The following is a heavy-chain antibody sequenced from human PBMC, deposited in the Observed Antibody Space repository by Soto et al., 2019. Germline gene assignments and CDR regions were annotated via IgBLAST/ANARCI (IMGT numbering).Heavy chain of an antibody. V-gene: IGHV1-18*01. D-gene: IGHD1-20*01. CDR3: ARDRGLYNWNDLDY. CDR2: ISAYNGNT. J-gene: IGHJ4*02. CDR1: DYTFTSYG. Sequence: ASVKVSCKASDYTFTSYGISWVRQAPGQGLEWMGWISAYNGNTNYAQKLQGRVTMTTDTSTSTAYMELRSLRSDDTAVYYCARDRGLYNWNDLDYWGQGTLVTVSS.